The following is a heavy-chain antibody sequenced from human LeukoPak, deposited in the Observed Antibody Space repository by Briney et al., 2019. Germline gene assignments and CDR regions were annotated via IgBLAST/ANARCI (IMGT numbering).Heavy chain of an antibody. CDR1: GGSISSSSYY. CDR2: IYYSGST. CDR3: ARGARFRTSVDY. Sequence: PSETLSLTCTVSGGSISSSSYYWGWIRQPPGKGLEWIGSIYYSGSTYYNPSLKSRVTISVDTSKNQFSLKLSSVTAADTAVYYCARGARFRTSVDYWGQGTLVTVSS. J-gene: IGHJ4*02. D-gene: IGHD3-10*01. V-gene: IGHV4-39*07.